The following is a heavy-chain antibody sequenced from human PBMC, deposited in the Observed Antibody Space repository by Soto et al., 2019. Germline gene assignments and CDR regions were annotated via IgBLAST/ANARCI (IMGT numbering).Heavy chain of an antibody. J-gene: IGHJ6*02. Sequence: QVQLVQSGAEVKKPGSSVKVSCKASGGTFSSYAISWVRQAPGQGLEWMGGILPIIGTANYAQKFQGRVTITADESTSTAYMELSSLRSEDTAVYYCAGRFWSSSFYYYGMDVWGQGTTVTVSS. V-gene: IGHV1-69*01. D-gene: IGHD6-6*01. CDR3: AGRFWSSSFYYYGMDV. CDR1: GGTFSSYA. CDR2: ILPIIGTA.